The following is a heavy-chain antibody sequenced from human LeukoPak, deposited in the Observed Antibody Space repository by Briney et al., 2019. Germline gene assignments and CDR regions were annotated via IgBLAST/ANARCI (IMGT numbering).Heavy chain of an antibody. CDR3: AKDPRSGTYYTRWTFGMDY. Sequence: PWGSLTLTCAASEFTFSSYGMHWVRQAAGKGLEWVAFIRYDGSNKNYADSVKGRFTVSRDNSKNTLYLQMNSLRPEDTAVYYCAKDPRSGTYYTRWTFGMDYWGQGTLVTVSS. CDR1: EFTFSSYG. D-gene: IGHD3-10*01. J-gene: IGHJ4*02. V-gene: IGHV3-30*02. CDR2: IRYDGSNK.